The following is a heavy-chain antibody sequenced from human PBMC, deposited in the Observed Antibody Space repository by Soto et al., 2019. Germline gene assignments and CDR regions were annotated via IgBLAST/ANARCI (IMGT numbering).Heavy chain of an antibody. Sequence: LRLSCAASGFTFSSYSMNWVRQAPGKGLEWVSYISSSSSSIYYADSVKGRFTISRDNAKNSLYLQMNSLRDEDTAVYYCARDYEYWSGYYKGFDYWGQGTLVTVSS. J-gene: IGHJ4*02. CDR1: GFTFSSYS. D-gene: IGHD3-3*01. V-gene: IGHV3-48*02. CDR3: ARDYEYWSGYYKGFDY. CDR2: ISSSSSSI.